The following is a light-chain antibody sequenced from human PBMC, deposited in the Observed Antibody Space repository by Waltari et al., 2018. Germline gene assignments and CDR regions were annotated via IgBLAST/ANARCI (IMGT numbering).Light chain of an antibody. CDR2: RNN. J-gene: IGLJ3*02. CDR3: AAWDDSRNGWV. Sequence: QPVLTQPPSASGTPGQTVTIACSAGHSNLDRNSANWYQNFPGAAPKLLQFRNNQRPSGVPDRFSGSQSRPSASLAISGLQSEDESDYFCAAWDDSRNGWVCGEGTRVAVL. CDR1: HSNLDRNS. V-gene: IGLV1-44*01.